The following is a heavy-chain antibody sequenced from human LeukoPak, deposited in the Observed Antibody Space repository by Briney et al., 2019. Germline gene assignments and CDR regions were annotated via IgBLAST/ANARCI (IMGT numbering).Heavy chain of an antibody. CDR2: IIPIFGTA. CDR3: ARRQVAGSHGGWFDP. J-gene: IGHJ5*02. CDR1: GGTFSSYA. Sequence: GASVKVSWKASGGTFSSYAISWVRQAPGQGLEWMGGIIPIFGTANYAQKFQGRVTITADKSTSTAYMELSSLRSEDTAVYYCARRQVAGSHGGWFDPWGQGTLVTVSS. D-gene: IGHD6-19*01. V-gene: IGHV1-69*06.